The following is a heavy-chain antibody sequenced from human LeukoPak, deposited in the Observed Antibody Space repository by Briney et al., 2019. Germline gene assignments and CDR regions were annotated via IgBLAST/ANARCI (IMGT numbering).Heavy chain of an antibody. D-gene: IGHD3-22*01. J-gene: IGHJ4*02. CDR3: ARGIYDSSGYYYFDY. CDR1: GYTFTGYY. Sequence: ASVKVSCKASGYTFTGYYMHWVRQAPGQGLEWMGWINPNSGGTNYAQKFQGWVTMTRDTSISTAYMELSRLRSDDTAVYYCARGIYDSSGYYYFDYWGREPWSPSPQ. CDR2: INPNSGGT. V-gene: IGHV1-2*04.